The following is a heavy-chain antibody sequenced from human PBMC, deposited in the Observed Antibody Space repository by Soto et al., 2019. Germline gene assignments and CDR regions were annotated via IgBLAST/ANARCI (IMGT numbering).Heavy chain of an antibody. CDR2: IIPIFGTA. J-gene: IGHJ5*02. V-gene: IGHV1-69*13. D-gene: IGHD2-15*01. CDR1: GGTFSCYA. CDR3: ARERGPVVVVAATLISGFGFDP. Sequence: SVKVSCKASGGTFSCYAISWVRQAPGQGLEWMGGIIPIFGTANYAQKFQGRVTITADESTSTAYMELSSLRSEDTAVYYCARERGPVVVVAATLISGFGFDPWGQATLVTVSS.